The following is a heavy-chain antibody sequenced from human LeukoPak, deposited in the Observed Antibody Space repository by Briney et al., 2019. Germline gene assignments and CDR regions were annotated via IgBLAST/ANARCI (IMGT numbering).Heavy chain of an antibody. D-gene: IGHD5-12*01. Sequence: GGSLRLSCAASGFTFSSYAMSWVRQAPGKGLEWGSAISGSGGSTYYADSVKGRFTISRDNSKNTLYLQMNSLRAEDTAVYYCAKAASGYNYYYXXMDVXGKGTTVTVX. CDR1: GFTFSSYA. CDR3: AKAASGYNYYYXXMDV. V-gene: IGHV3-23*01. J-gene: IGHJ6*03. CDR2: ISGSGGST.